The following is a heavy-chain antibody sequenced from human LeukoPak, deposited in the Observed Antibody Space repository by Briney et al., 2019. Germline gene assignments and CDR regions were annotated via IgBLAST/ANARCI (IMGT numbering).Heavy chain of an antibody. Sequence: SETLSLTCTVSGGSISSSSYYWGWIRQPPGKGLEWIGSIYYSGSTYYNPSLKSRVTISVDTSKNQFSLKLSSVTAADTAVYYCARPGSKWACSPYFDYWCQGTLVTVSS. J-gene: IGHJ4*02. CDR1: GGSISSSSYY. CDR3: ARPGSKWACSPYFDY. D-gene: IGHD1-26*01. CDR2: IYYSGST. V-gene: IGHV4-39*01.